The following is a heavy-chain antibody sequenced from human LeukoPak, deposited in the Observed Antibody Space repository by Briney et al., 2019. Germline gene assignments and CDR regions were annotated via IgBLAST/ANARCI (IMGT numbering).Heavy chain of an antibody. CDR3: ARGSSSPNHAEYFQH. J-gene: IGHJ1*01. V-gene: IGHV4-61*02. Sequence: PSETLSLTCTVSGGSISSGSYYWSWIRQPAGKGLEWIGRIYTSGSTNYNPSLKSRVTISVDTSKNQFSLKLSSVTAADTAVYYCARGSSSPNHAEYFQHWGQGTLVTVSS. D-gene: IGHD6-13*01. CDR1: GGSISSGSYY. CDR2: IYTSGST.